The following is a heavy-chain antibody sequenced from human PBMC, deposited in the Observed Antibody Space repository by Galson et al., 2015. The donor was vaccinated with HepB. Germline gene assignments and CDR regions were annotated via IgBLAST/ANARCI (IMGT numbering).Heavy chain of an antibody. D-gene: IGHD5-12*01. CDR2: IYTRLIT. Sequence: SLRLSCAASGFTVSSYHMSWVRQAPGKGLEWVSAIYTRLITHYADSVKGRFTISRNISKNTLYLQMNSLRPEDTAIYYCARSRTRNGYVDAFHLWGQGTKVTVSS. V-gene: IGHV3-53*04. J-gene: IGHJ3*01. CDR3: ARSRTRNGYVDAFHL. CDR1: GFTVSSYH.